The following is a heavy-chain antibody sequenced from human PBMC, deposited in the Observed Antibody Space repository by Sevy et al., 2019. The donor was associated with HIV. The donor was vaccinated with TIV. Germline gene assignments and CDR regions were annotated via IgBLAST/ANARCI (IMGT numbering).Heavy chain of an antibody. CDR2: IYYSGST. V-gene: IGHV4-61*01. CDR1: GGSVSSGSYY. J-gene: IGHJ6*02. Sequence: SETLSLTCTVSGGSVSSGSYYWSWIRQPPGKGLEWIGYIYYSGSTNYNPSLKSRVTISVETSKNQFSLKLSSVTAADTAVYYCAREQRITMVQGVIINYYGMDVWGQGTTVTVSS. CDR3: AREQRITMVQGVIINYYGMDV. D-gene: IGHD3-10*01.